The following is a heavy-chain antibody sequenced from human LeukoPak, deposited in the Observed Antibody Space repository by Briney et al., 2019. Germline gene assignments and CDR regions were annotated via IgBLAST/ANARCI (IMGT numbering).Heavy chain of an antibody. D-gene: IGHD6-13*01. J-gene: IGHJ4*02. Sequence: GRSLSLSCAAAGFTFSSFGIGWVRQAPRKGLEWVSRVRRNSAGTFCADSVKGRFSISRDNSKNTLYLQMNELRAEDTAVYYSAKEGIGAGGRRFDHWGQGTLVTVSS. CDR2: VRRNSAGT. CDR3: AKEGIGAGGRRFDH. V-gene: IGHV3-23*01. CDR1: GFTFSSFG.